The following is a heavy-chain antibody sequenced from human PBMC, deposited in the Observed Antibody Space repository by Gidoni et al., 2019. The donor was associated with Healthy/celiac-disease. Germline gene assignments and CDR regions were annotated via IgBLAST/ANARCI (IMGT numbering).Heavy chain of an antibody. CDR2: IKQDGSEK. CDR3: ARERTIFGVVTSYYFDY. Sequence: EVQLVEAGGGLVQPGGSLRLPCAASGFTFSSYWMSWVRQAPGKGLEWVANIKQDGSEKYYVDSVKGRFTISRDNAKNSLYLQMNSLRAEDTAVYYCARERTIFGVVTSYYFDYWGQGTLVTVSS. CDR1: GFTFSSYW. D-gene: IGHD3-3*01. V-gene: IGHV3-7*01. J-gene: IGHJ4*02.